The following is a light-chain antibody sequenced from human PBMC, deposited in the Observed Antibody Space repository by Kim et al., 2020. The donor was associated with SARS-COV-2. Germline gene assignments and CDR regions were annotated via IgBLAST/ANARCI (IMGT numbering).Light chain of an antibody. CDR3: QAWDNSRALV. Sequence: SYELTQPPSVSVSPGQTASITCSGDKLGEKYVCWYQQRPGQSPVLVIYQDDKRPSGIPERLSGSNSGNTATLTISATQAFDEADYYCQAWDNSRALVFGGGTQLTVL. J-gene: IGLJ2*01. CDR2: QDD. V-gene: IGLV3-1*01. CDR1: KLGEKY.